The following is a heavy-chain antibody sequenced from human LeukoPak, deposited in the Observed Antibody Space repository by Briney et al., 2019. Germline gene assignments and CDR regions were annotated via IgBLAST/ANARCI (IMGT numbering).Heavy chain of an antibody. CDR2: TGGSGGST. CDR3: AKMYYDSSGHFDY. CDR1: GFTFSSYA. D-gene: IGHD3-22*01. J-gene: IGHJ4*02. Sequence: HPGGSLRLSCAASGFTFSSYAMSWVRQAPGKGLEWVSATGGSGGSTYNADSVKGRFTISRDNSKNTLYLQMNSLRAEDTAVYYCAKMYYDSSGHFDYWGQGTLVTVSS. V-gene: IGHV3-23*01.